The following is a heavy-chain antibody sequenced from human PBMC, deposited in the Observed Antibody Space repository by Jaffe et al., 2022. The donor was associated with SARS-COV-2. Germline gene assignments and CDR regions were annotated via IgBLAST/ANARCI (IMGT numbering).Heavy chain of an antibody. Sequence: QVQLVQSGAEVKKPGASVKVSCKASGYTFTGYYMHWVRQAPGQGLEWMGRINPNSGGTNYAQKFQGRVTMTRDTSISTAYMELSRLRSDDTAVYYCARALYYDILTVAMDVWGQGTTVTVSS. CDR2: INPNSGGT. V-gene: IGHV1-2*06. D-gene: IGHD3-9*01. J-gene: IGHJ6*02. CDR3: ARALYYDILTVAMDV. CDR1: GYTFTGYY.